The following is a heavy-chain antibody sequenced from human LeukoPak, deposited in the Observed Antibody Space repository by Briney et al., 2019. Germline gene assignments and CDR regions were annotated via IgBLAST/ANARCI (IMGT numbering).Heavy chain of an antibody. CDR1: GGSISSSSYY. J-gene: IGHJ4*02. Sequence: PSETLSLTCTVSGGSISSSSYYWGWIRQPPGKGLEWIGSIYYSGSTYYNPSLKSRVTISVDTSKNRFSLKLSSVTAADTAVYYCASAGSSGYYYFDYWGQGTLVTVSS. CDR2: IYYSGST. CDR3: ASAGSSGYYYFDY. V-gene: IGHV4-39*07. D-gene: IGHD3-22*01.